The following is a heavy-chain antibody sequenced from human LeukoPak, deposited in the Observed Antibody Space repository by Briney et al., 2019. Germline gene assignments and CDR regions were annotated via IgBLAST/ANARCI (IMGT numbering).Heavy chain of an antibody. J-gene: IGHJ6*02. CDR3: ARVGYGDYYYYYGMDV. CDR1: GFTVSSNY. V-gene: IGHV3-53*01. CDR2: IYSGGST. D-gene: IGHD4-17*01. Sequence: PGGSLRRSCAASGFTVSSNYMSWVRQAPGKGLEWVSVIYSGGSTYYADSVKGRFTISRDNSKNTLYLQMNSLRAEDTAVYYCARVGYGDYYYYYGMDVWGQGTTVTVSS.